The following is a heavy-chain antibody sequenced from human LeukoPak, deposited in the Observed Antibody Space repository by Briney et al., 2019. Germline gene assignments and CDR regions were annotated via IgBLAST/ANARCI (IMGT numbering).Heavy chain of an antibody. J-gene: IGHJ4*02. CDR1: GFTFSSYS. CDR2: ISNNGGYT. Sequence: GGSLRLFCAASGFTFSSYSMNWVRQAPGKGPEWVSAISNNGGYTYYADSVQGRFTISRDNSKSTLCLQMNSLRAEDTAVYYCAKQLGYCSDGSCYFPYWGQGTLVTVSS. D-gene: IGHD2-15*01. V-gene: IGHV3-23*01. CDR3: AKQLGYCSDGSCYFPY.